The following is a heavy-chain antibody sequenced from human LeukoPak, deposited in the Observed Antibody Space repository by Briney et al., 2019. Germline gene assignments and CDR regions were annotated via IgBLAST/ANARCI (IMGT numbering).Heavy chain of an antibody. V-gene: IGHV3-23*01. CDR3: ARGARGSGTASDY. CDR2: ISGSGGST. D-gene: IGHD3-10*01. J-gene: IGHJ4*02. Sequence: GGTLRLSCAASGFTFSSYGMSWVRQTPGKEVEWVSAISGSGGSTYYADSVKGRFTISRDNAKNTLHLQMNSLRAEDTAVYYCARGARGSGTASDYWGQGTLVTVSS. CDR1: GFTFSSYG.